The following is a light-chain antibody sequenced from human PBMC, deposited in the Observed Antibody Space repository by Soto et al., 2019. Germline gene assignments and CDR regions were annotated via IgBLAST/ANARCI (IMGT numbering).Light chain of an antibody. CDR2: DVV. J-gene: IGLJ3*02. V-gene: IGLV2-11*01. Sequence: QSALTQPRSVSGSPGQTVTISCTGTSSDVGGYNYVSWYQQHPGKAPKLMIYDVVKRPSGVPDRFSGSKSGNTASLTISGLQAEDEAYYYFCSYAGSYTLVFGEGTKLTVL. CDR3: CSYAGSYTLV. CDR1: SSDVGGYNY.